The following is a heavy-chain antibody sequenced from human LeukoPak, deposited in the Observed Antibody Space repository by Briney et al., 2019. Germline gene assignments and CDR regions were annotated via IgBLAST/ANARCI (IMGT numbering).Heavy chain of an antibody. CDR3: ARDKVGATKH. CDR2: IYHSGST. J-gene: IGHJ1*01. V-gene: IGHV4-38-2*02. Sequence: SETLSLTCTVSGGSISSYYWGWIRQPPGKGLEWIGSIYHSGSTYYNPSLKSRVTISVDTSKNQFSLKLSSVTAADTAVYYCARDKVGATKHWGQGTLVTVSS. CDR1: GGSISSYY. D-gene: IGHD1-26*01.